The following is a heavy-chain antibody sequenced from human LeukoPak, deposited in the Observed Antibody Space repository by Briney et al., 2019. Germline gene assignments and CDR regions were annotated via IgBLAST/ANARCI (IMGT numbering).Heavy chain of an antibody. CDR3: ARGRDSSSWSNWFDP. J-gene: IGHJ5*02. CDR2: IIPIFGTA. D-gene: IGHD6-13*01. Sequence: GASVKVSCKASGGTFSSYAISWVRQAPGQGLEWMGGIIPIFGTANYAQKFQGRVTITTDESTSTAYMELNSLRSEDTAVYYCARGRDSSSWSNWFDPWGQGTLVTVSS. V-gene: IGHV1-69*05. CDR1: GGTFSSYA.